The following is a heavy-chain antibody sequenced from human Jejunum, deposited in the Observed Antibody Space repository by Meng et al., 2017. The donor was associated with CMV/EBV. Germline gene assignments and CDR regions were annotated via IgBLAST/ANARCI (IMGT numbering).Heavy chain of an antibody. Sequence: FSPFGLAFRASLMHSVHQVAGRGLVWVSHIIGDGTTTTYADSVKGRFTISRDNAKNTLYLQMNSLRVEDTGVYYCGRGNYYAVDVWGQGTTVTVSS. CDR2: IIGDGTTT. J-gene: IGHJ6*02. CDR1: GLAFRASL. CDR3: GRGNYYAVDV. V-gene: IGHV3-74*01.